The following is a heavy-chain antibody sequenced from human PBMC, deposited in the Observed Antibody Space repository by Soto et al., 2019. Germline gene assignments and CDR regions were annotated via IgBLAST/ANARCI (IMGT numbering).Heavy chain of an antibody. CDR2: IIPIFGTA. V-gene: IGHV1-69*13. Sequence: ASVKVSCKASGGTFSSYAISWVRQAPGQGLEWMGGIIPIFGTANYAQKFQGRVTITADESTSTAYMELSSLRSEDTAVYYCARDGLGDYDFWSGPYGMDVWGQGTTVTVSS. CDR3: ARDGLGDYDFWSGPYGMDV. J-gene: IGHJ6*02. CDR1: GGTFSSYA. D-gene: IGHD3-3*01.